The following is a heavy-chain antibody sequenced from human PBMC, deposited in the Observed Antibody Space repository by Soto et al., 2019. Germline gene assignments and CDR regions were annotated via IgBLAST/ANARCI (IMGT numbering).Heavy chain of an antibody. J-gene: IGHJ4*02. D-gene: IGHD2-2*01. V-gene: IGHV4-34*01. Sequence: PSETLSLTCASSRGDLIGYYWSWILQSPGKPLEWIGKINHGGRTRYNPSLESRVILSMDTSKNQFSLRLTSVTAADAGLYFCAREVNAFDNYFDFWGQGTLVTVSS. CDR1: RGDLIGYY. CDR2: INHGGRT. CDR3: AREVNAFDNYFDF.